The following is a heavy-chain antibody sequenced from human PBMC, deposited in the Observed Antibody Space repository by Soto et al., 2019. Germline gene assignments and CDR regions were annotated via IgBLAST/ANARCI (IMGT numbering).Heavy chain of an antibody. J-gene: IGHJ6*02. CDR3: AKENNTVYYVMDV. Sequence: GGSLRLSCAASGFTFSSYAINWVRQAPGKGLEWVSGIGGSGAGTYYADSVKGRFTISRDNSKNTLYLQMNSLRAEDTAVYYCAKENNTVYYVMDVWGQGTTVTVSS. CDR1: GFTFSSYA. CDR2: IGGSGAGT. D-gene: IGHD4-17*01. V-gene: IGHV3-23*01.